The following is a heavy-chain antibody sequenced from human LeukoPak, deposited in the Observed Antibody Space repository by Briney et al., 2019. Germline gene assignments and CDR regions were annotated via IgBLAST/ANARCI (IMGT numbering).Heavy chain of an antibody. CDR1: GFTFSSYW. D-gene: IGHD5/OR15-5a*01. CDR3: ARGVSGTGPDI. CDR2: IKTDGSST. V-gene: IGHV3-74*01. Sequence: TGGSLRLSSAASGFTFSSYWMHSVRQAAGQGLVWVSRIKTDGSSTDYADSVKGRFTISRPNAKNTTYLQMNSLRAEDTAVYYCARGVSGTGPDIWGRGTMVTVSS. J-gene: IGHJ3*02.